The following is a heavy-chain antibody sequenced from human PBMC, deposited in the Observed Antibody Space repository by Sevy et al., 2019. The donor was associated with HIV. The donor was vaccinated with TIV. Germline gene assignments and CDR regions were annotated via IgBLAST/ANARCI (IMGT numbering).Heavy chain of an antibody. Sequence: GGSLRLSCAASGFTFNKYWMTWVRQAPGKGLEWVATIKKDGSEKYHVDSVRGRFTISRDNAKNSLYLQMNNLRVEDMATYYCARDCSSSTCLWGLDVWGQGTTVTVSS. D-gene: IGHD2-2*01. CDR3: ARDCSSSTCLWGLDV. V-gene: IGHV3-7*03. J-gene: IGHJ6*01. CDR1: GFTFNKYW. CDR2: IKKDGSEK.